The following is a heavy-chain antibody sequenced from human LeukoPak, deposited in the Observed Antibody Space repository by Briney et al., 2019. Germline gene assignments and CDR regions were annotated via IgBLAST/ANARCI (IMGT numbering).Heavy chain of an antibody. CDR1: GGSISSGGYY. CDR2: IYYSGST. D-gene: IGHD5-24*01. J-gene: IGHJ2*01. CDR3: AREMATIHDWYFDL. Sequence: LSLTCTVSGGSISSGGYYWSWIRQHPGKGLEWIGYIYYSGSTYYNPSLKSRVTISVDTSKNQFSLKLSSVTAADTAVYYCAREMATIHDWYFDLWGRGTLVTVSS. V-gene: IGHV4-31*03.